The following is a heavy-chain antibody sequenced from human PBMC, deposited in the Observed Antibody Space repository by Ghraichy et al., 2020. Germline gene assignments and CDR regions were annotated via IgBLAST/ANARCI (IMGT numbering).Heavy chain of an antibody. CDR2: IHHSGST. CDR1: GGSVSSSNYY. D-gene: IGHD6-19*01. J-gene: IGHJ4*02. Sequence: SETLSLTCTVSGGSVSSSNYYWGWIRQPPGKGLEWIANIHHSGSTYYNPSLKSRVTISIDMSKNQFSLNVTSVTAADTAVYYCARVIGTVEVAGTGKYYFDYWGQGTLGTVSS. V-gene: IGHV4-39*01. CDR3: ARVIGTVEVAGTGKYYFDY.